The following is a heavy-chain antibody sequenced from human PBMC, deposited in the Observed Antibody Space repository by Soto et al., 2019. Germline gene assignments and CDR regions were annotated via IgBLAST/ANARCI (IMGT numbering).Heavy chain of an antibody. J-gene: IGHJ5*02. Sequence: EVQLVESGGGLVKPGGSLRLSCAASGFTFSNAWMSWVRQAPGKGLECVGRIKSKTDGGTTDYAAPVKGRFTISRDDSKNTLYLQMNSLKTEDTAVYYCTTDQYDFWSGYLEFDPWGQGTLVTVSS. CDR3: TTDQYDFWSGYLEFDP. CDR2: IKSKTDGGTT. CDR1: GFTFSNAW. D-gene: IGHD3-3*01. V-gene: IGHV3-15*01.